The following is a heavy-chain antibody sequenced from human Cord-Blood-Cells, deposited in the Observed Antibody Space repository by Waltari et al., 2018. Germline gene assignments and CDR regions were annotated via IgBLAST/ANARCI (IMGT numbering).Heavy chain of an antibody. Sequence: GESGGGLVKPGGSLRLSCAASGLTFSDYYMSWIRQAPGKVLEWVSYISSSGSTIYYADSVKGRFTISRDNAKNSMYLQMNSLRAEDTAVYYCARGGELELYYYYYGMDVWGQGTTVTVSS. CDR2: ISSSGSTI. CDR1: GLTFSDYY. D-gene: IGHD1-7*01. J-gene: IGHJ6*02. V-gene: IGHV3-11*01. CDR3: ARGGELELYYYYYGMDV.